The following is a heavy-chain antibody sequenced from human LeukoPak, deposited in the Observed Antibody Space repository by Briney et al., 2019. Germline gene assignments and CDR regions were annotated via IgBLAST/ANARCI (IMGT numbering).Heavy chain of an antibody. Sequence: GGSLKFSCAASGFTFSGSAMHWVRQASGKGLEWVGRIRSKANSYATAYAASVKGRFTISRDDSKNTAYLQMNSLKTEDTAVYYCTRRGYYDSSGYHKDYWGQGTLVTVSS. CDR2: IRSKANSYAT. D-gene: IGHD3-22*01. CDR1: GFTFSGSA. CDR3: TRRGYYDSSGYHKDY. J-gene: IGHJ4*02. V-gene: IGHV3-73*01.